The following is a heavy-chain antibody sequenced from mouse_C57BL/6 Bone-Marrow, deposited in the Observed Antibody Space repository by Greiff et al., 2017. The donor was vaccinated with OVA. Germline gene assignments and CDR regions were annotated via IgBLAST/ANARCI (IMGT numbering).Heavy chain of an antibody. CDR2: IDPEDGDT. CDR3: TTDDYDGYSFDY. Sequence: VQLQQSGAELVRPGASVKLSCTASGFNIKDDYMHWVKQRPEQGLEWMGWIDPEDGDTEYASKFQGKATITADTSSNTAYLQLSILTSEDTAVYYCTTDDYDGYSFDYWGRGTTLTVSS. CDR1: GFNIKDDY. J-gene: IGHJ2*01. V-gene: IGHV14-4*01. D-gene: IGHD2-4*01.